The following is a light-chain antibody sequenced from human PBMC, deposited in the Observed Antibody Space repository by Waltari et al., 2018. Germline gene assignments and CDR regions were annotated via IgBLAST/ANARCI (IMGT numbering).Light chain of an antibody. CDR3: QQRRNWPLT. CDR2: DAS. V-gene: IGKV3-11*01. Sequence: EIVLTQSPATLSLSPGERATLSCRASHSVNWYLAWYQQRPGQAPRLLIYDASNRATGIPARFSGSGSETDFTPTISSLEPEDSAVYYCQQRRNWPLTFGGGTKVEIK. CDR1: HSVNWY. J-gene: IGKJ4*01.